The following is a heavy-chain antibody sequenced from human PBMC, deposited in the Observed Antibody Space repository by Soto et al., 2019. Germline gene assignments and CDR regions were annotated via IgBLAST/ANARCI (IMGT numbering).Heavy chain of an antibody. CDR2: IIPIFGTA. V-gene: IGHV1-69*01. D-gene: IGHD2-15*01. Sequence: QVQLVQSGAEVKKPGSSVKVSCKASGGTFSSYAISWVRQAPGQGLEWMGGIIPIFGTANYAQKFQGRVTITADESTSTAYMELSSLRSEDTAVYYCARGSGGDIVVVVAADWFDPWGQGILVTVSS. CDR1: GGTFSSYA. J-gene: IGHJ5*02. CDR3: ARGSGGDIVVVVAADWFDP.